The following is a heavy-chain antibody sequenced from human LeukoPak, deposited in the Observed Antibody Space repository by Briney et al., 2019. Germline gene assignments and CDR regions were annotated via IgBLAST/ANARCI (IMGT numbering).Heavy chain of an antibody. J-gene: IGHJ6*02. CDR2: INAGNGNT. CDR3: ARGGITIFGVVIIRDYYGMDV. V-gene: IGHV1-3*01. CDR1: GYTFTSYA. Sequence: ASVKVSCKASGYTFTSYAMHWVRQAPGQRLEWMGWINAGNGNTKYSQKFQGRVTITRDTSASTAYMELSSLRSEDTAEYYCARGGITIFGVVIIRDYYGMDVWGQGTTVTVSS. D-gene: IGHD3-3*01.